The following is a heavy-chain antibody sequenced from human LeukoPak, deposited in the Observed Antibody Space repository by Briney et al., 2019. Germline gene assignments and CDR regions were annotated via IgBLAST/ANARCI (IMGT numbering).Heavy chain of an antibody. Sequence: GGSLRLSCAASGFTFSDYYMSWIRQAPGKGLEWVSYISSSGSTMYYADSVKGRFTISRDNAKNSLYLQMNSLRAEDTAVYYCARAKSSGGYYGSGYYIDVWGKGTTVTISS. CDR3: ARAKSSGGYYGSGYYIDV. CDR1: GFTFSDYY. D-gene: IGHD3-10*01. V-gene: IGHV3-11*04. J-gene: IGHJ6*03. CDR2: ISSSGSTM.